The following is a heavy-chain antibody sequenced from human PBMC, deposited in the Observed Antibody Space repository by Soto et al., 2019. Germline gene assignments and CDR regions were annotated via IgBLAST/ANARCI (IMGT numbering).Heavy chain of an antibody. CDR1: GFTVRSNY. CDR2: IYSGGST. D-gene: IGHD3-9*01. J-gene: IGHJ4*02. CDR3: ARGGMASGYYSYYFDY. V-gene: IGHV3-66*01. Sequence: GGSLRLSCAASGFTVRSNYMNWVRQAPGKGLEWVAVIYSGGSTYYADSVKGRFTISRDSSKNTLYLQMSSLGAEDTAVYYCARGGMASGYYSYYFDYWGQGTLVTVSS.